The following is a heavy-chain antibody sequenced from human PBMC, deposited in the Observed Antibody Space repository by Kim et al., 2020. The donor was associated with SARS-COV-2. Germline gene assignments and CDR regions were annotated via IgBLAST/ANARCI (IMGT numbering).Heavy chain of an antibody. V-gene: IGHV3-9*01. J-gene: IGHJ4*02. CDR1: GFIFDDYA. D-gene: IGHD2-2*02. Sequence: GGSLRLSCAVSGFIFDDYAMHWVRQAPGKGLEWISAISWNSGNIDYADSVKGRFTISRDNAKNSLYLQMNSLRAEDTALYYCVGDRAPLGYCSRISCYTPFDYWGQGTLVTVSS. CDR3: VGDRAPLGYCSRISCYTPFDY. CDR2: ISWNSGNI.